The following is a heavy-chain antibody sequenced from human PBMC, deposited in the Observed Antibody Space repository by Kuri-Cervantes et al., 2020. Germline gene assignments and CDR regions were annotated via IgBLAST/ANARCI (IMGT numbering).Heavy chain of an antibody. J-gene: IGHJ4*02. Sequence: GESLKISCAASGFTFSDYYMSWIRQAPGKGLEWVSYISSSGSTIYYADSVKGRFTISRDNAKNSLYLQMNSLRAEDTAVYYCASPGHVYYIWGSYQRFDYWGQGTLVTVSS. CDR3: ASPGHVYYIWGSYQRFDY. CDR2: ISSSGSTI. D-gene: IGHD3-16*02. V-gene: IGHV3-11*04. CDR1: GFTFSDYY.